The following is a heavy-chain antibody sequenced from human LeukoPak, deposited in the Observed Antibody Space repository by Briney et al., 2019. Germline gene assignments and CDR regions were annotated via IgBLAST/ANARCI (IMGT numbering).Heavy chain of an antibody. CDR3: ARDIVVVTAYFDY. CDR2: IKQGGSEE. V-gene: IGHV3-7*05. Sequence: GGSLRPSCAASGFTFSSYWMSWVRQAPGKGLEWVANIKQGGSEEYYVDSVKGRFTISRDNAKNSLYLQMNSLRAEDTAVYYCARDIVVVTAYFDYWGQGTLVTVSS. CDR1: GFTFSSYW. D-gene: IGHD2-21*02. J-gene: IGHJ4*02.